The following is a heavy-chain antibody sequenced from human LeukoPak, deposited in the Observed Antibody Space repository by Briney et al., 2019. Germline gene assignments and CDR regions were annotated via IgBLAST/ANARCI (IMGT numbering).Heavy chain of an antibody. CDR1: GGSISSSSYY. CDR3: ARLGSHEVYYFDY. J-gene: IGHJ4*02. Sequence: SETLSLTCTVSGGSISSSSYYWGWMRQPPGKGLEWIGSIYYSGSTYYNPSLKSRVTISVDTSKNQFSLKLSSVTAADTAVYYCARLGSHEVYYFDYWGQGTLVTVSS. V-gene: IGHV4-39*01. D-gene: IGHD3-16*01. CDR2: IYYSGST.